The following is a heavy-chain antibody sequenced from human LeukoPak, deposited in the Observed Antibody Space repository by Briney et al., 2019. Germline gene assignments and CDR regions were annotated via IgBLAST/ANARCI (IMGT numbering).Heavy chain of an antibody. CDR1: GYTFTSYG. CDR2: ISAYNGNT. V-gene: IGHV1-18*01. J-gene: IGHJ4*02. CDR3: ARDGRPTYYYYSSGKGSDY. D-gene: IGHD3-22*01. Sequence: AASVNVSCKASGYTFTSYGISWVRQAPGQGLEWMGWISAYNGNTNYAQKLQGRVTMTTDTSTSTAYMELRRLRSDDTAVYYCARDGRPTYYYYSSGKGSDYWGQGTLVTVSS.